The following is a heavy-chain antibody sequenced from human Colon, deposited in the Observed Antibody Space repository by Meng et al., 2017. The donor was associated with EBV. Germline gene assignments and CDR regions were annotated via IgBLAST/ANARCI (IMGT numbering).Heavy chain of an antibody. CDR2: IDDSGST. Sequence: VQRQEQGPGVVTPSGTLSRTCGVSGVSISSNIRWTWVRQPPGKGLEWIGDIDDSGSTNYNPSLNSRISISLDKSKNHFSLKVNSVTAADTAVYYCARGKQDAWELLAYWGQGALVTVSS. CDR3: ARGKQDAWELLAY. J-gene: IGHJ4*02. D-gene: IGHD1-26*01. V-gene: IGHV4-4*02. CDR1: GVSISSNIR.